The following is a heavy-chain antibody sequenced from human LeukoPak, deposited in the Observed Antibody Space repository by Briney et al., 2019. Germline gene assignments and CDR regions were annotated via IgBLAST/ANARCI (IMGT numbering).Heavy chain of an antibody. D-gene: IGHD3-10*01. V-gene: IGHV3-23*01. Sequence: GGSLRLSCAASGFTFSSYAMSWVRQAPGKGMEWVSAISGSGGSTYYADSVKGRFTISRDNSKNTLYLQMNSLRAEDTAVYYCAKASIITMVRGPVFQHWGQGTLVTVSS. CDR1: GFTFSSYA. CDR3: AKASIITMVRGPVFQH. CDR2: ISGSGGST. J-gene: IGHJ1*01.